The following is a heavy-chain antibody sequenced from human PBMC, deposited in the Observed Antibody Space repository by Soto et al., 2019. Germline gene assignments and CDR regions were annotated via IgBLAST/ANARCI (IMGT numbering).Heavy chain of an antibody. CDR3: AHRRDYYDCSGLYFDY. J-gene: IGHJ4*02. Sequence: QITLKESGPTLVKPTQTLTLTCTFSGFSLSTSGVGVGWIRQPPGKALEWLALIYWDDDKRYSPSLKSRLTMTKDTSKNQVVLTMTNMDPVDTATYYCAHRRDYYDCSGLYFDYWGQGTLVTVSS. D-gene: IGHD3-22*01. CDR1: GFSLSTSGVG. V-gene: IGHV2-5*02. CDR2: IYWDDDK.